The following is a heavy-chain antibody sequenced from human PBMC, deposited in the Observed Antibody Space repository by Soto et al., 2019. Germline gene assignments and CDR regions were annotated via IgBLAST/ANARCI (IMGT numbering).Heavy chain of an antibody. V-gene: IGHV1-69*06. Sequence: QVQLVQSGAEVKKPGSSVKVSCKASGGTFSSYAISWVRQAPGQGLEWMGGIIPIFGTANYAQKFQGRVTITADKSTSTADMELRSLRSEDTAVYYCERGGLESKGWLDPWGQGTLVTVSS. CDR1: GGTFSSYA. CDR2: IIPIFGTA. J-gene: IGHJ5*02. CDR3: ERGGLESKGWLDP. D-gene: IGHD3-3*01.